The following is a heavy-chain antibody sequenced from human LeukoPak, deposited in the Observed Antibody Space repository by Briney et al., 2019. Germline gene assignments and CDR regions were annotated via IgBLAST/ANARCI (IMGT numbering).Heavy chain of an antibody. D-gene: IGHD6-13*01. V-gene: IGHV3-23*01. CDR1: GFTFSSYA. J-gene: IGHJ4*02. CDR3: AKDTSSSWYVGFDY. CDR2: ISGSGGST. Sequence: GGSLRLSCAASGFTFSSYAMSWVRQAPGKGPEWVSAISGSGGSTYYADSVKGRFTISRDNSKNTLYLQMNSLRAEDTAVYYCAKDTSSSWYVGFDYWGQGTLVTVSS.